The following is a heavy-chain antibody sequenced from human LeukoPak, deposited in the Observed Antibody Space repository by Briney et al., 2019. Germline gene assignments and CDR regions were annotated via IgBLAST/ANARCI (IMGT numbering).Heavy chain of an antibody. J-gene: IGHJ5*02. Sequence: ASVKVSCKVSGYTFTDYYMHWVQQAPGKGLEWMGIVDPEDGETIYAEKFQGRGTINADTSTDTAYMELSSLRSEDTAVYYCATDPSIADKYNWFDPWGQGTLVTVSS. V-gene: IGHV1-69-2*01. CDR2: VDPEDGET. D-gene: IGHD6-6*01. CDR3: ATDPSIADKYNWFDP. CDR1: GYTFTDYY.